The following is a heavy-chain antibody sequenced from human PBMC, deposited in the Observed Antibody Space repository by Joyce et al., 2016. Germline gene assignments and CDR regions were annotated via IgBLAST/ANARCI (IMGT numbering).Heavy chain of an antibody. CDR2: MTPSSGNT. CDR1: EYTFNNFD. D-gene: IGHD2-21*02. V-gene: IGHV1-8*01. J-gene: IGHJ6*02. Sequence: QVHLVQSGAEVKKPGASVKVSCKASEYTFNNFDIIWVRQATGQGLEWMGWMTPSSGNTGSAQKFQGRVTMTRNTSINTVYMELSSLRSEYTAVYYCARDGATDDYYGMDVWGQGTTVTVSS. CDR3: ARDGATDDYYGMDV.